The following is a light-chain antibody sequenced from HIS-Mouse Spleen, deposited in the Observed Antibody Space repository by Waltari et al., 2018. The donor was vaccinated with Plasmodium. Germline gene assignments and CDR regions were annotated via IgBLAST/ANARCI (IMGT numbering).Light chain of an antibody. V-gene: IGLV2-11*01. Sequence: QSALTQPRSVSGSPGQSVPISCSGTSRDVGGSNYAPWYQQHPGKAPKLMIYDVSKRPSGVPDRFSGSKSGNTASLTISGLQAEDEADYYCCSYAGSYTYVFGTGTKVTVL. J-gene: IGLJ1*01. CDR3: CSYAGSYTYV. CDR2: DVS. CDR1: SRDVGGSNY.